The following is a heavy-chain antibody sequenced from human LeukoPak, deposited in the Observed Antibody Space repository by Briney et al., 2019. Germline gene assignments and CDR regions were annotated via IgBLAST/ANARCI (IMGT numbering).Heavy chain of an antibody. J-gene: IGHJ4*02. CDR2: IYYSGST. CDR1: GGSISSSSYY. V-gene: IGHV4-39*01. Sequence: SETLSLTCTVSGGSISSSSYYWGWIRQPPGKGLEWIGSIYYSGSTYYNPSLKSRVTISVDTSKNQFSLKLSSVTAADTAVCYCARTSRRVVAGTGRLDYWGQGTLVTVSS. CDR3: ARTSRRVVAGTGRLDY. D-gene: IGHD6-19*01.